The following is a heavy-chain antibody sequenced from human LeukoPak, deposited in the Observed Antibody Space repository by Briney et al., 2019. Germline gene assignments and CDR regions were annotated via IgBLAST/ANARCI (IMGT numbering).Heavy chain of an antibody. CDR1: GFTFGDYL. Sequence: GGSLRLSCTASGFTFGDYLMSWFRQVPGKGLEWVGFISGGTTEYAASVKGRFTISRDDSTSIAYLQMNSLTTEDTAVYYCSRGSGWLSVYWGQGTLVTVSS. CDR2: ISGGTT. D-gene: IGHD6-19*01. CDR3: SRGSGWLSVY. J-gene: IGHJ4*02. V-gene: IGHV3-49*03.